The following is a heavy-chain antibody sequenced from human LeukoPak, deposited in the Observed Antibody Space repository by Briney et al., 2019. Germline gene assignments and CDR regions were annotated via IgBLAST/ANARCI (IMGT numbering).Heavy chain of an antibody. Sequence: SETLSLTCTVSGGSISSYYWSWIRQPPGKGLEWIGYIYYSGSTNYNPSLKSRVTISVDTSKNQFSLKLSSVTAVDTAVYYCARAGKWELAFDYWGQGTLVTVSS. CDR1: GGSISSYY. CDR2: IYYSGST. D-gene: IGHD1-26*01. V-gene: IGHV4-59*01. J-gene: IGHJ4*02. CDR3: ARAGKWELAFDY.